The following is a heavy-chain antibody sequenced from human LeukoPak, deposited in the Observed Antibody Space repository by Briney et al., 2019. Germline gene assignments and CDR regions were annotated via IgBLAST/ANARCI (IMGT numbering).Heavy chain of an antibody. D-gene: IGHD2-21*02. J-gene: IGHJ4*02. Sequence: GGSLRLSCAASGFTFSNAWMSWVRQAPGKGLEWVGRIKSKTDGGTTDYAAPVKGRFTISRDDSKNTLYLQMNSLKTEDTAVYYCTTGVVVTTIFDYWGQGTQVTVSS. CDR1: GFTFSNAW. V-gene: IGHV3-15*01. CDR2: IKSKTDGGTT. CDR3: TTGVVVTTIFDY.